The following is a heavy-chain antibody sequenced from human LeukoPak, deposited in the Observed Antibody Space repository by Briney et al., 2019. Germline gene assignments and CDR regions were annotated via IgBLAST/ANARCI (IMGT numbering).Heavy chain of an antibody. CDR2: IIPIFGTA. V-gene: IGHV1-69*13. Sequence: ASVKVSCKASGGTFSSYAISWVRQAPGQGLEWMGGIIPIFGTANYAQKFQGRVTITADESTSTAYMELSSLRSEDTAVYYCARVGPTQLLRYFDWLSLARFDPWGQGTLVTVSS. CDR3: ARVGPTQLLRYFDWLSLARFDP. J-gene: IGHJ5*02. CDR1: GGTFSSYA. D-gene: IGHD3-9*01.